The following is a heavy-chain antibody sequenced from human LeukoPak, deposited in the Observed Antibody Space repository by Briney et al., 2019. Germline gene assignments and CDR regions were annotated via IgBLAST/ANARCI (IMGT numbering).Heavy chain of an antibody. J-gene: IGHJ4*02. Sequence: PGGSLRLSCAASGFTFSSYWMSWVRQAPGKGLEWVANIKQDGSDKSYADSVKGRFTISRDNAKNSLYLQMNSLRAEDTAVYYCARDGYYYDSIGYGSWGQGTLVTVSS. CDR3: ARDGYYYDSIGYGS. D-gene: IGHD3-22*01. V-gene: IGHV3-7*01. CDR2: IKQDGSDK. CDR1: GFTFSSYW.